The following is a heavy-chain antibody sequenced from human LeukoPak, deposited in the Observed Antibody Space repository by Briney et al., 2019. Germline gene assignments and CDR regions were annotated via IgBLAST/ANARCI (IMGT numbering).Heavy chain of an antibody. CDR1: GSTFNRYA. CDR2: ISYDGGFK. Sequence: GRSLRLSCAASGSTFNRYAMQWVRQAPGKGLESVAVISYDGGFKSYADSVKGRFTISRDNSKNTLYLQMDSLTGDDTAVYYCASDDWYFNLWGRGTLVTVSS. V-gene: IGHV3-30*04. CDR3: ASDDWYFNL. J-gene: IGHJ2*01.